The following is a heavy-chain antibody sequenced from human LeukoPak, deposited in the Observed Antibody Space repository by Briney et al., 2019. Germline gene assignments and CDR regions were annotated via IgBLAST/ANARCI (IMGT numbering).Heavy chain of an antibody. Sequence: SVKVSCKASGGTFSSYAISWVRQAPGQGLEWMGGIIPIFVTANYAQKFQGRVTITADESTSTAYLELSSLRSEDTAVYYCARDRYSYGHSGSNWFDPWGQGTLVTVSS. CDR1: GGTFSSYA. D-gene: IGHD5-18*01. CDR3: ARDRYSYGHSGSNWFDP. CDR2: IIPIFVTA. J-gene: IGHJ5*02. V-gene: IGHV1-69*13.